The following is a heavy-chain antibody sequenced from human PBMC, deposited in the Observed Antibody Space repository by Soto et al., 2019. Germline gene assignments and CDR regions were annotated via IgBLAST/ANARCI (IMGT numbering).Heavy chain of an antibody. D-gene: IGHD3-22*01. Sequence: SETLSLTCAVYGRSFSGYYWSWIRQPPGKGLEWIGEINHSGSTNYNPSLKSRVTISVDTSQNQFSLKLSSVTAADTAVYYCARSPDSSGYYPRWYYYGMDVWGQGTTVTVSS. CDR2: INHSGST. V-gene: IGHV4-34*01. CDR1: GRSFSGYY. J-gene: IGHJ6*02. CDR3: ARSPDSSGYYPRWYYYGMDV.